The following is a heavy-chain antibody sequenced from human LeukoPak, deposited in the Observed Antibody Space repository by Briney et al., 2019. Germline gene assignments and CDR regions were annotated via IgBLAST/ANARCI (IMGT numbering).Heavy chain of an antibody. J-gene: IGHJ3*02. CDR3: ARDSAYDSSGDAFDI. Sequence: GGSLRLSCAASGFTYSSYWMSWVRQAPGKGLEWVANRKQDGSEKYYVDSVKGRFTISRDNSKNTLYLQMNSLRAEDTAVYYCARDSAYDSSGDAFDIWGQGTMVTVSS. D-gene: IGHD3-22*01. CDR1: GFTYSSYW. CDR2: RKQDGSEK. V-gene: IGHV3-7*01.